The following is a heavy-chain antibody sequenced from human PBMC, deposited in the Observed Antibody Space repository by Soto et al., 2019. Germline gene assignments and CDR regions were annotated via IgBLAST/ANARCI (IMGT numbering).Heavy chain of an antibody. J-gene: IGHJ4*02. CDR1: GDSISNNYW. Sequence: QVQLQESGPGLVKPSGTLSLTCDVSGDSISNNYWWTWVRQPPGRGLEWIGEIFHSGTTNYNPPLKNRVQISVDKFHNRFSLMLRSVTAADTAIYYCARGDFWSGSDYWGQGILVTVSS. V-gene: IGHV4-4*02. CDR2: IFHSGTT. CDR3: ARGDFWSGSDY. D-gene: IGHD3-3*01.